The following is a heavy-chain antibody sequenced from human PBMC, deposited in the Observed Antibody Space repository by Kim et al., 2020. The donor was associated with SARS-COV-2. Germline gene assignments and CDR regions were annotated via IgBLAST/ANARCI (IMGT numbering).Heavy chain of an antibody. CDR2: INHSGST. CDR3: ARAWNDVLDAFDI. J-gene: IGHJ3*02. V-gene: IGHV4-34*01. Sequence: SETLSLTCAVYGGSFSGYYWSWIRQPPGKGLEWIGEINHSGSTNYNPSLKSRVTISVDTSKNQFSLKLSSVTAADTAVYYCARAWNDVLDAFDIWGQGTMVTVSS. D-gene: IGHD1-1*01. CDR1: GGSFSGYY.